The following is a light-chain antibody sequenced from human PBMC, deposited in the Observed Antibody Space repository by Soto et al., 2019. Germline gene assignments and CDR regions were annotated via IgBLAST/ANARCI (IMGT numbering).Light chain of an antibody. CDR3: QQYGSSPLT. Sequence: EIVLTQSPGTLSLSPGERATLSCRASQSVSSNSLTWYQQKPGQAPRVVIYGASSRATGIPDRFSGSGSGTDFTLTISSLEPEDFAVYYCQQYGSSPLTFGQGTKVEIK. CDR2: GAS. V-gene: IGKV3-20*01. J-gene: IGKJ1*01. CDR1: QSVSSNS.